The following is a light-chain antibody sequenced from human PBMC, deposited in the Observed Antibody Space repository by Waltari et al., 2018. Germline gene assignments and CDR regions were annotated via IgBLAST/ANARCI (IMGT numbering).Light chain of an antibody. J-gene: IGLJ3*02. CDR2: EVT. V-gene: IGLV2-23*02. CDR1: SSDVGTYNL. CDR3: CSFAGSSIEV. Sequence: QSALTQPASVSGSPGQSITISCTGTSSDVGTYNLVSWYQQHPGHAPKLIIYEVTKRPSGVSSRFSGSKSGNTASLTISGLQAEDEGDYHCCSFAGSSIEVFGGGTKVTVL.